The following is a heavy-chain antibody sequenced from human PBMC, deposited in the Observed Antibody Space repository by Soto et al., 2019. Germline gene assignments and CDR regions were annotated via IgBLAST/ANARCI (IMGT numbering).Heavy chain of an antibody. J-gene: IGHJ4*02. CDR2: ISWNSGDT. CDR3: AKDRIAARGFAFVY. CDR1: GFNFDDYA. D-gene: IGHD6-25*01. V-gene: IGHV3-9*01. Sequence: GGSLRLSCAASGFNFDDYAMHWVRQAPGKGLEWVSGISWNSGDTDYVDSVKGRFTISRDNAKNSLYLQMNSLRPEDTAFYYCAKDRIAARGFAFVYWGQGTLVTVSS.